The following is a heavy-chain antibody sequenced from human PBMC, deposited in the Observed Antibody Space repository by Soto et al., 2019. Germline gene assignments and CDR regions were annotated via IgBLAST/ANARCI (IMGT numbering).Heavy chain of an antibody. CDR2: ISAYNGNT. D-gene: IGHD3-10*01. CDR3: ARDGLRKSPDY. Sequence: ASVKVSCKASGYTFTNYGITWVRQAPGQGLEWMGWISAYNGNTHYTQRLQGRVTITRDTSASTAYMELSSLRSEDTAVYYCARDGLRKSPDYWGQGTLVTVSS. CDR1: GYTFTNYG. J-gene: IGHJ4*02. V-gene: IGHV1-18*01.